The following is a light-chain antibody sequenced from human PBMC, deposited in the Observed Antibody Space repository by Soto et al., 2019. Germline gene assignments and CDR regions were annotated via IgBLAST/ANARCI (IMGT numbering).Light chain of an antibody. V-gene: IGKV1-5*01. CDR3: QQYKSYWT. J-gene: IGKJ1*01. CDR2: DAS. Sequence: DIQMTQSPSILSASVGERVTITFRASQSISTWLAWYQQKPGKAPQLLISDASSLETGVPSRFSGSGSGTEFTLTINSLQPDDFATYYCQQYKSYWTFGQGTKVDIK. CDR1: QSISTW.